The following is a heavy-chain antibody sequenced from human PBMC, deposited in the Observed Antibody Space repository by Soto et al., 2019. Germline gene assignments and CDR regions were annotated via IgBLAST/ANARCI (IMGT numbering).Heavy chain of an antibody. J-gene: IGHJ1*01. V-gene: IGHV1-69*13. CDR2: IIPVFGRP. D-gene: IGHD5-18*01. CDR3: AREGSGYNL. Sequence: SVKVSCKASGGSFSSFGISWVRQAPGQGLEWMGGIIPVFGRPNYAQRFRGRLTITADESTNTVYLELIDLRSEDTAVYYCAREGSGYNLWGQGTPVTVFS. CDR1: GGSFSSFG.